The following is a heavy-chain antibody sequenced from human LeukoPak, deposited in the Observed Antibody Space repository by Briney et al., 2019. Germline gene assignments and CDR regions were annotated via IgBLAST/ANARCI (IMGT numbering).Heavy chain of an antibody. CDR1: GGSITNYY. CDR2: IYNTGRN. D-gene: IGHD1-26*01. J-gene: IGHJ4*02. Sequence: SETLSLTCSVSGGSITNYYWSWIRQSPGKGLEWIGFIYNTGRNNYNPSLQSRVTMSIDTSKNQFSLKLSSVTAADTAVYYCARQGELAIDYWGQGTLVTVSS. CDR3: ARQGELAIDY. V-gene: IGHV4-59*08.